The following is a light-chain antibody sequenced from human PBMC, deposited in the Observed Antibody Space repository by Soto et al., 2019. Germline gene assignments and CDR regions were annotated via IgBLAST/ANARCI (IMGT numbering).Light chain of an antibody. CDR1: QSISSQ. CDR2: DAC. Sequence: DIPMTQSPSTLSAPLGDRVTITCRASQSISSQLAWYQQKPGKTPKLLIYDACSLQIGVPSRFSGSGSGIEFTLTISRFQPYDFTPYYWHQYYCFSRRFGQGAKVDI. V-gene: IGKV1-5*01. J-gene: IGKJ1*01. CDR3: HQYYCFSRR.